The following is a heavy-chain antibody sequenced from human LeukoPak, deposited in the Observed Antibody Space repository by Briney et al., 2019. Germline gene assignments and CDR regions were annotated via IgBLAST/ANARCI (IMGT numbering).Heavy chain of an antibody. CDR3: ARVFGGYFDY. D-gene: IGHD3-10*01. CDR2: IYYSGST. Sequence: SQTLSLTCTVSGGSISSGGYYWSWIRQHPGKGLEWIGYIYYSGSTYYNPSLKSRVTISVDTSKNQFSLKLSSVTAADTTVYYCARVFGGYFDYWGQGTLVTVSS. V-gene: IGHV4-31*03. J-gene: IGHJ4*02. CDR1: GGSISSGGYY.